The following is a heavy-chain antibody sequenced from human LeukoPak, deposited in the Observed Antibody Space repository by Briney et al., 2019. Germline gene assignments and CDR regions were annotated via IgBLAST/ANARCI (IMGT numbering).Heavy chain of an antibody. CDR3: ARLAWGRLDY. CDR1: GGSISSGGYY. Sequence: PSQTLSLTCTVSGGSISSGGYYWSWIRQPPGKGLEWIGYIYYSGITYYNPSLKSRVTISVDTSKNQFSLKLSSVTAADTAVYYCARLAWGRLDYWGQGTLVTVSS. V-gene: IGHV4-30-4*08. J-gene: IGHJ4*02. D-gene: IGHD7-27*01. CDR2: IYYSGIT.